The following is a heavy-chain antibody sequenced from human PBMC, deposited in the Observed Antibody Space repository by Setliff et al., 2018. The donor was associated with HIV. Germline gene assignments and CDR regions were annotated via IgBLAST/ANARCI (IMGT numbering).Heavy chain of an antibody. CDR3: ARAPKRVYYYGSGTYLHDAFDI. D-gene: IGHD3-10*01. CDR2: NSAYNGNT. Sequence: ASVKVSCKAPGYIFISYGFSWVRQAPGQGLEWMGWNSAYNGNTNYAQKLQGRVTMTTDTSTSTAYMELRNLRSDGTAVYYCARAPKRVYYYGSGTYLHDAFDIWGQGTMVTVSS. V-gene: IGHV1-18*01. CDR1: GYIFISYG. J-gene: IGHJ3*02.